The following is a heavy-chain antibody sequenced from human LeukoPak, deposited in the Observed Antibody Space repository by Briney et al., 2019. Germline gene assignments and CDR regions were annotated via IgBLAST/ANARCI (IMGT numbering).Heavy chain of an antibody. CDR1: GVTFSGSA. J-gene: IGHJ4*02. D-gene: IGHD3-9*01. V-gene: IGHV3-73*01. Sequence: GGSLRLSCAASGVTFSGSAMHWVRQPSGKGLEWVGRIRSKANSYATAYDASVKGRFTISRDDSKNTAYLQMNSLKTEDTAVYYCTRRTLTGYPDYWGQGTLVTVSS. CDR2: IRSKANSYAT. CDR3: TRRTLTGYPDY.